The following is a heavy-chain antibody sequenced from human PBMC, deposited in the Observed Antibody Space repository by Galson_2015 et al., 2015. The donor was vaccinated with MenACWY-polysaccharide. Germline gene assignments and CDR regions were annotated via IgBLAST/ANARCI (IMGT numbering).Heavy chain of an antibody. Sequence: SVKVSCKASGYKFSRYDINWVRQARGQGLEWMGWMNPTSGNTGYAQRFQGRGAMTRDTATSTAYMELRMLRYDDTAVYYCTRIIARKHTFVDSWGQGTLVSVS. CDR1: GYKFSRYD. J-gene: IGHJ4*02. CDR2: MNPTSGNT. CDR3: TRIIARKHTFVDS. D-gene: IGHD2-21*01. V-gene: IGHV1-8*01.